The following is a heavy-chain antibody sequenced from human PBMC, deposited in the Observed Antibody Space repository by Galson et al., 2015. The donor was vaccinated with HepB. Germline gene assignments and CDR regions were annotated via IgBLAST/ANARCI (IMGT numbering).Heavy chain of an antibody. Sequence: SLRLSCAASGFTFSNAWMSWVRQAPGKGLEWVGRIKSKTDGGTTDYAAPVKGRFTISRDDSKNTLYLQMNSLRAEDTAVYYCARSGIAAVVAFDYWGQGTLVTVSS. D-gene: IGHD6-13*01. CDR1: GFTFSNAW. V-gene: IGHV3-15*01. J-gene: IGHJ4*02. CDR2: IKSKTDGGTT. CDR3: ARSGIAAVVAFDY.